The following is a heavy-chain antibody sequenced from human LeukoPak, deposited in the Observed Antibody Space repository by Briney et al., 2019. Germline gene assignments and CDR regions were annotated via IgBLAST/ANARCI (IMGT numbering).Heavy chain of an antibody. CDR2: IYYSGNT. V-gene: IGHV4-59*01. J-gene: IGHJ4*02. CDR3: ARVLDHGYSDY. CDR1: GGSISGY. D-gene: IGHD3-22*01. Sequence: PSETLSLTCTVSGGSISGYWSWIRQAPGKGLEWIGYIYYSGNTKYNPSLKSRVTISIDTSRNQFSLKLNSVTAADTAVYYCARVLDHGYSDYWGQGTLVTVSS.